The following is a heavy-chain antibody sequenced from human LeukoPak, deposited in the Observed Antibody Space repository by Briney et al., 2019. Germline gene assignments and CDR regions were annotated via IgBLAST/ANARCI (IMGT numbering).Heavy chain of an antibody. Sequence: GGSLRLSCAASGFTFSSYAMSWVRQAPGKGLEWVSAISGSGGSTFYADSVKGRFIISRDNSKNTLYLQMNSLRAEDTAVYYCAKDRRDGYTADAFDIWGQGTMVTVSS. D-gene: IGHD5-24*01. J-gene: IGHJ3*02. CDR2: ISGSGGST. CDR1: GFTFSSYA. V-gene: IGHV3-23*01. CDR3: AKDRRDGYTADAFDI.